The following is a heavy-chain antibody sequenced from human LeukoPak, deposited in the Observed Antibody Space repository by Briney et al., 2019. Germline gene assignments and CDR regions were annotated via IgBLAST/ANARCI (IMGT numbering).Heavy chain of an antibody. CDR1: GFTFSSYW. V-gene: IGHV3-7*01. Sequence: GGSLRLSCAASGFTFSSYWMSWVRQAPGKGLEWVANIKQDGSEKYYVDSVKGRFTISRDNAKNSLYLQMNSLRAEDTAVYYCARGEEDVVFFFDYWGQGTLVTFSS. CDR2: IKQDGSEK. D-gene: IGHD2-15*01. J-gene: IGHJ4*02. CDR3: ARGEEDVVFFFDY.